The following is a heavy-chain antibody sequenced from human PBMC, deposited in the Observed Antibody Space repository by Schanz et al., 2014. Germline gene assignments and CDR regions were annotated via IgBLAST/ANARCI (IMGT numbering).Heavy chain of an antibody. V-gene: IGHV1-18*01. Sequence: QVQLVQSGAEVRKPGASVKVSCKTSGYTFSDYGITWVRQAPGQGPEFMGWISTFRNEDTNSAQRFQGRLTMTTDTSTSTAYMELRSLRSDDTAVYYCARGGYSSGWYDRDIAHFDYWGQGTLVTVYS. CDR1: GYTFSDYG. J-gene: IGHJ4*02. CDR3: ARGGYSSGWYDRDIAHFDY. CDR2: ISTFRNEDT. D-gene: IGHD6-19*01.